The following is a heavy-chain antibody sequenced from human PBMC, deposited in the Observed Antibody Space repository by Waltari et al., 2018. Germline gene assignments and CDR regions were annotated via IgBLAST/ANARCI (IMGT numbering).Heavy chain of an antibody. J-gene: IGHJ5*02. CDR3: TKDLTTAPGNVNWFHP. D-gene: IGHD1-1*01. V-gene: IGHV3-23*01. CDR1: GFTFDIYA. Sequence: EVQLLESGGGSAQPGESLRLSCAASGFTFDIYAMSWVRQAPGKGLEGVSRLSGSGGDTYYADSVKGRFTVSRDNSKNKVYLQMNNLRAEDTAVYYCTKDLTTAPGNVNWFHPWGQGTLVTVSS. CDR2: LSGSGGDT.